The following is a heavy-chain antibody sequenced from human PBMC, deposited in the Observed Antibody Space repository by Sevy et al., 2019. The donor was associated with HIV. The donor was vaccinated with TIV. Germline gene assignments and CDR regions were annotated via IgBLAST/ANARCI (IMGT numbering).Heavy chain of an antibody. CDR2: ISYEGTET. J-gene: IGHJ4*01. Sequence: GGYLRLSCAASGFAFSTHAMHWVRQAPGKGLEWVAVISYEGTETFYAASVEGRFTISIDNSKNMLSLQINSLRPEDTAVYYCARDGGYSVKWYPLYWGHGTLVTVSS. V-gene: IGHV3-30-3*01. CDR1: GFAFSTHA. CDR3: ARDGGYSVKWYPLY. D-gene: IGHD1-26*01.